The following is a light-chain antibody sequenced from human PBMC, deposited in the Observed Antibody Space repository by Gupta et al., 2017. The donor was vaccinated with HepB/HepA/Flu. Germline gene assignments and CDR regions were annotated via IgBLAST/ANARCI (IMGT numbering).Light chain of an antibody. Sequence: SSELTQDPAVSVALGQPVRLTCQGDSLRSYYASWYQQKPGQAPLLVIYGRNNRPSGIPDRFSGSSAGNTASLTITGAQAEDEADYYCNSRDSSGNHWVFGGGTKLTVL. CDR2: GRN. V-gene: IGLV3-19*01. CDR1: SLRSYY. J-gene: IGLJ3*02. CDR3: NSRDSSGNHWV.